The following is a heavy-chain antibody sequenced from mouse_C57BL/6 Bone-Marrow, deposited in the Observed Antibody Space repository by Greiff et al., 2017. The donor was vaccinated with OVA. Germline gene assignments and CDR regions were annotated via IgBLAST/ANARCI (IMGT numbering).Heavy chain of an antibody. D-gene: IGHD2-1*01. J-gene: IGHJ2*01. CDR3: VRPLYYGPDY. V-gene: IGHV1-14*01. CDR2: IYPYNDDT. CDR1: GYTFTSHT. Sequence: VQLQQSGPELVKPGASVKMSCKASGYTFTSHTMHWVKQKPGQGLEWIGYIYPYNDDTKYNEKFKGKAILTSDKSSSTAYMELSSLTSEDSAVYYCVRPLYYGPDYWGQGTTLTVSS.